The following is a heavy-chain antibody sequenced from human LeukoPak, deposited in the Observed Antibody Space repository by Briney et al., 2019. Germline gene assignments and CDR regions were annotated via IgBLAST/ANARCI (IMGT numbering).Heavy chain of an antibody. CDR1: GGSISSYY. V-gene: IGHV4-59*01. D-gene: IGHD3-3*01. Sequence: PSETLSLTCTVSGGSISSYYWSWIRQPPGKGLEWIGYIYYSGSTNYNPSLKSRVTISVDTSKNQFSLKLSSVTAADTAVYYCARDLRDFWSGYPIFDCWGQGTLVTVSS. CDR3: ARDLRDFWSGYPIFDC. J-gene: IGHJ4*02. CDR2: IYYSGST.